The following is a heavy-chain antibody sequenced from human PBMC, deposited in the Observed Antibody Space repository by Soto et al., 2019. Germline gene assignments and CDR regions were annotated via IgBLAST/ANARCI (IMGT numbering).Heavy chain of an antibody. CDR1: GFSLSTSGVG. J-gene: IGHJ4*02. D-gene: IGHD3-3*01. V-gene: IGHV2-5*02. Sequence: SGPTLVNPTQTLTLTCTFSGFSLSTSGVGVGWIRQPPGKALEWLALIYWDDDKRYSPSLKSRLTITKDTSKNQVVLTMTNMDPVDTATYYCAHQGQGDYDFWSGYPTPNRFDYWGQGTLVTVSS. CDR2: IYWDDDK. CDR3: AHQGQGDYDFWSGYPTPNRFDY.